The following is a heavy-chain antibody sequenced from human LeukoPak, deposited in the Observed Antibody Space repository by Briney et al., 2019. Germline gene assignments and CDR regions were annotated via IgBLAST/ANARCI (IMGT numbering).Heavy chain of an antibody. Sequence: GGSLRLSCAASGFTFSSYGMDWVRQAPGKGLEWVAVIWYDGSNKYYADSVKGRFTISRDNSKNTLYLQMNSLRAEDTAVYYCARDAGHYDFWSGYDINWFDPWGQGTLVTVSS. CDR1: GFTFSSYG. V-gene: IGHV3-33*01. CDR3: ARDAGHYDFWSGYDINWFDP. D-gene: IGHD3-3*01. CDR2: IWYDGSNK. J-gene: IGHJ5*02.